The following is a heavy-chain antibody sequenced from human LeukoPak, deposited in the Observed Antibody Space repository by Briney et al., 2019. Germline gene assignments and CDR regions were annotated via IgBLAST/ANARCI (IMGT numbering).Heavy chain of an antibody. J-gene: IGHJ4*02. CDR3: AKGSGWYYY. CDR2: IYYSGRT. CDR1: SPSLSSNY. V-gene: IGHV4-59*01. Sequence: SETLSLTCTVSSPSLSSNYWSWIRPPPGKVLEWIGSIYYSGRTNYSPSIARRVTISVDPSKNHSSRQLASVIAADTGVYDCAKGSGWYYYWGQGPLVTVSS. D-gene: IGHD6-19*01.